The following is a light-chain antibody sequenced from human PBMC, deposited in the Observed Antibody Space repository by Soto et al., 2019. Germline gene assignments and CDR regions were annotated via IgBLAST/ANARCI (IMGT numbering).Light chain of an antibody. CDR2: DVS. CDR3: SSYTSSSTYV. V-gene: IGLV2-14*03. J-gene: IGLJ1*01. Sequence: QSVLTQPASVSGSPGQSITISCSGTSSDVGGYNYVFWYQHHPGKAPELMIYDVSNRPSGVSNRFSGSKSGNTASLTISGLQSEDEADYYCSSYTSSSTYVFGTGTQVTVL. CDR1: SSDVGGYNY.